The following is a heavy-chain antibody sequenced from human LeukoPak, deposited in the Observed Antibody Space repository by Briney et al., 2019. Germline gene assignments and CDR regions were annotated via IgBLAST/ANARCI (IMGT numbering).Heavy chain of an antibody. D-gene: IGHD1-26*01. Sequence: GGSLRLSCAASGFTFSSYSMNWVRQAPGKGLEWVSSISSSSSYIYYADSVKGRFTISRDNAKNSLYRQMNSLRAEDTAVYYCARDFWEGATPLGYWGQGTLVTVSS. CDR3: ARDFWEGATPLGY. CDR2: ISSSSSYI. CDR1: GFTFSSYS. V-gene: IGHV3-21*01. J-gene: IGHJ4*02.